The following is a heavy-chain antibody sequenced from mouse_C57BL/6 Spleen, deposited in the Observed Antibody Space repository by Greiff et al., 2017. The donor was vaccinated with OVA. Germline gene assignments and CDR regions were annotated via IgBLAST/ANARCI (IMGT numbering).Heavy chain of an antibody. V-gene: IGHV8-5*01. Sequence: QVQLKESGPGILQPSQTLSLTCSFSGFSLSTSNMGIGWIRQPSGKGLEWLAHLWWNDDKYYNPSLKSRLTISKATSNNQVFLKITSVDTADTATYYCAQSIYYSNYLYAMDYWGQGTSLTVSS. CDR3: AQSIYYSNYLYAMDY. CDR1: GFSLSTSNMG. CDR2: LWWNDDK. J-gene: IGHJ4*01. D-gene: IGHD2-5*01.